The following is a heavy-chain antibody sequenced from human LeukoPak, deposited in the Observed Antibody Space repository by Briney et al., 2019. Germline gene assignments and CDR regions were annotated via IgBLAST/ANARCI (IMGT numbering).Heavy chain of an antibody. V-gene: IGHV1-46*01. CDR3: ARDTPYYDFWSGSQVWYYYYGMDV. Sequence: ASVKVSCKASGYTFTNYYMHWVRQAPGQGLEWMGIINPSGGSTSYAQKFQGRVTMTRDTSTSTVYMELSSLRSEDTAVYYCARDTPYYDFWSGSQVWYYYYGMDVWGQGTTVTVSS. J-gene: IGHJ6*02. CDR1: GYTFTNYY. D-gene: IGHD3-3*01. CDR2: INPSGGST.